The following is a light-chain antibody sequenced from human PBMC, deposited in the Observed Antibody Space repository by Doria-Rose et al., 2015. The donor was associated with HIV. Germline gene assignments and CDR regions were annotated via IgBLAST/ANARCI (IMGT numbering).Light chain of an antibody. CDR2: KAS. V-gene: IGKV1-5*03. J-gene: IGKJ2*01. CDR1: QIIDNS. Sequence: TITCRASQIIDNSLAWYQQKPGKAPNLLIYKASSLESGVPSRFSGSGSGREFTLTISSLQPDDFATYYCQQYNSYSPYTFGQGTKLEIK. CDR3: QQYNSYSPYT.